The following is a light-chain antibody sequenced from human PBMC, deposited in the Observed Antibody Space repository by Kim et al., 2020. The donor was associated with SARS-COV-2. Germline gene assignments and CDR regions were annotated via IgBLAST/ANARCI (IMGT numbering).Light chain of an antibody. CDR3: QQFITYAT. V-gene: IGKV1-5*03. J-gene: IGKJ1*01. CDR1: QSIGDW. CDR2: RAS. Sequence: GDRITITCRASQSIGDWLAWYQQKPGKAPKLLIYRASTLEIGVPSRFSGSGYGTEFTLTISSLQPDDFATYFCQQFITYATFGQGTNV.